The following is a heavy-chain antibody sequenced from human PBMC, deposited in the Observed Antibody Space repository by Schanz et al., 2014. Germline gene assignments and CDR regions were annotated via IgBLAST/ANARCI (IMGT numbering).Heavy chain of an antibody. D-gene: IGHD6-13*01. CDR2: INQAASVQ. V-gene: IGHV3-7*01. CDR3: VKIGYTHWSLDD. CDR1: GFTFSRNA. Sequence: EVQLVESGGGLVQPGGSLRLSCAASGFTFSRNAMNWVRQAPGKGLEWVAAINQAASVQYYVDSVKGRFTISRDDAKNSHYLQMNSLRVEDTAVFYCVKIGYTHWSLDDWGQGILVTVSS. J-gene: IGHJ4*02.